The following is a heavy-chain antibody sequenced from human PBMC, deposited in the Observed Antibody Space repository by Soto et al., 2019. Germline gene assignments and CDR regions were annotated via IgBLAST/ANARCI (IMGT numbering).Heavy chain of an antibody. V-gene: IGHV3-30-3*01. D-gene: IGHD1-1*01. CDR3: ARDSGTPGDPYYYGMDV. CDR1: GFTFSSYA. CDR2: ISYDGGNK. Sequence: GGSLRLSCAASGFTFSSYAMHWVRQAPGKGLEWVAVISYDGGNKYYADSVKGRFTISRDNSKNTLYLQMNSLRAEDTAVYYCARDSGTPGDPYYYGMDVWGQGTTVTVSS. J-gene: IGHJ6*02.